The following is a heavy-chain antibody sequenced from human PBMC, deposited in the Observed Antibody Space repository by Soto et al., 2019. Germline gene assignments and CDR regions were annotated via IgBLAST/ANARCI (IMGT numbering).Heavy chain of an antibody. CDR1: GGTFSSYA. J-gene: IGHJ4*02. D-gene: IGHD3-22*01. CDR2: IIPIFGTA. V-gene: IGHV1-69*01. CDR3: ASVKDYYDSSGYYVFDY. Sequence: QVQLVQSGAEVKKPGSSVKVSCKASGGTFSSYAISWVRQAPGQGLEWMGGIIPIFGTANYAQKFQGRVTITADESTSTAYMELSSLRSEDTAVYYCASVKDYYDSSGYYVFDYWGQGTLVTVSS.